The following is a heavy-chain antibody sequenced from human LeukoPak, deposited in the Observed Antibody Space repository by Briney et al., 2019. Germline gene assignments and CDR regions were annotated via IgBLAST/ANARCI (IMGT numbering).Heavy chain of an antibody. CDR2: ISGSSHYI. D-gene: IGHD2/OR15-2a*01. CDR1: GFTFSSYT. Sequence: GGSLRLSCAASGFTFSSYTINWVRQAPGKGLEWVSSISGSSHYIYYADSVKGRFTISRDNAKSSLYLQMNSLKTEDTAVYYCTFYASGTYTPFDIWGQGTMVTVSS. J-gene: IGHJ3*02. CDR3: TFYASGTYTPFDI. V-gene: IGHV3-21*04.